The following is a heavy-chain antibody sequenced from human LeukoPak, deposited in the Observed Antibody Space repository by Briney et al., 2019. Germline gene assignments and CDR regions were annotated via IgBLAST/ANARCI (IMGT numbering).Heavy chain of an antibody. J-gene: IGHJ6*03. CDR3: ARDLHNRWERRYYYYMDV. Sequence: ASVKVSCKASGYTFTSYDINWVRQATGQGLEWMGWMNPNSGNTGYAQKFQGRVTITRNTSISTAYMELSSLRSEDTAVYYCARDLHNRWERRYYYYMDVWGKGTTVTVSS. CDR1: GYTFTSYD. V-gene: IGHV1-8*03. CDR2: MNPNSGNT. D-gene: IGHD1-1*01.